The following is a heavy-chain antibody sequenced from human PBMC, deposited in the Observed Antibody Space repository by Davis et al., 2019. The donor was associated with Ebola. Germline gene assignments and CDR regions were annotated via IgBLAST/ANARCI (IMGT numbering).Heavy chain of an antibody. CDR1: GFTFSTYG. D-gene: IGHD3-22*01. Sequence: GESLKISCAASGFTFSTYGMHWVRQAPGKGLEWVAVISYDGSVKYLTDSVKGRFTISRDSSKNTRYLQMNSLRAEDTAVYYCARDPSSYDSAGWGFWGQGTLVTVSS. J-gene: IGHJ4*02. V-gene: IGHV3-30*03. CDR2: ISYDGSVK. CDR3: ARDPSSYDSAGWGF.